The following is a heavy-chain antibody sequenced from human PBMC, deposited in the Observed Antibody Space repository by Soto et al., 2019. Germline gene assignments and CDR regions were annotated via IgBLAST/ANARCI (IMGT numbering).Heavy chain of an antibody. J-gene: IGHJ6*02. CDR2: IFSNDEK. Sequence: SGPTLVNHTETLTLTCTVSGFSLSNARMGVSWIRQPPGKALEWLAHIFSNDEKSYSTSLKSRLTISKDTSKSQVVLTMTNMDPVDTATYYCARIPEDRLWLVRPYYYGMDVWGQGTTVTVS. CDR3: ARIPEDRLWLVRPYYYGMDV. CDR1: GFSLSNARMG. D-gene: IGHD6-19*01. V-gene: IGHV2-26*01.